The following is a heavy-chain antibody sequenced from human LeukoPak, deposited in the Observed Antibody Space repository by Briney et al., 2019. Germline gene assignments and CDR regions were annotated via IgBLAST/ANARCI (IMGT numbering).Heavy chain of an antibody. CDR1: GFSFSPYW. CDR3: ARLFGGVTTFDD. D-gene: IGHD4-17*01. J-gene: IGHJ5*02. V-gene: IGHV3-7*01. Sequence: GGSLRLSCAASGFSFSPYWMSWVRQGPGKGLDWVASINPDGSGTSYVDSVKGRFTISRDNAQNSLYLQMNSLSAEDTAVYYCARLFGGVTTFDDWGQGTPVTVSS. CDR2: INPDGSGT.